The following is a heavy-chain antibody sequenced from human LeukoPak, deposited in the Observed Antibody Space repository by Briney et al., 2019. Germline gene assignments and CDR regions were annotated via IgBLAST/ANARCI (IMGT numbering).Heavy chain of an antibody. Sequence: ASVKVSRMASTYTFTDNSIHWVRQAPGEGPQWIGWIYPNSGDTHYARNFQDRVTLPRDTSLSTAYMELTSLRSDDTAMYYCARENSFGSGSYIFDSWGQGTLVTVSS. CDR3: ARENSFGSGSYIFDS. V-gene: IGHV1-2*02. CDR1: TYTFTDNS. D-gene: IGHD3-10*01. CDR2: IYPNSGDT. J-gene: IGHJ4*02.